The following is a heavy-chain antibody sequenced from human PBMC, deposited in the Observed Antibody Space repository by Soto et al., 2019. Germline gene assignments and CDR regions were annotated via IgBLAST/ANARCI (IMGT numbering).Heavy chain of an antibody. V-gene: IGHV3-23*01. Sequence: GGSLRLSCAASGFTFSSYAMSWVRQAPGKGLEWVSAISGSGGSTYYADSVKGRFTISRDNSKNTLYLQMNSLRAEDTAVYYCAKVRDPPLFYDFLAPFDIWGQGTMVTVSS. J-gene: IGHJ3*02. CDR3: AKVRDPPLFYDFLAPFDI. D-gene: IGHD3-3*01. CDR2: ISGSGGST. CDR1: GFTFSSYA.